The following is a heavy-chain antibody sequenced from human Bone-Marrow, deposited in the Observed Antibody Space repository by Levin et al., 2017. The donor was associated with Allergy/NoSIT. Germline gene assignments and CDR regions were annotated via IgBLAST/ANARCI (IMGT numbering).Heavy chain of an antibody. V-gene: IGHV2-5*02. CDR1: GFSLNTRGVG. D-gene: IGHD3-10*01. CDR2: IYWDDDS. J-gene: IGHJ4*02. Sequence: KTSGPTLVKPTQTLTLTCHFSGFSLNTRGVGVGWIRQPPGKAPEWLALIYWDDDSRYSPSLKNRLGITKDTSENQVVLTVTDMDPVDTGTYYCIHSDHFGSGTYRAVETWGQGILVTVSS. CDR3: IHSDHFGSGTYRAVET.